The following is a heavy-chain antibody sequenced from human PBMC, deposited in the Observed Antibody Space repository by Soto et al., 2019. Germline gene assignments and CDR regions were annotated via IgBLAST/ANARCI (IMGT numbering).Heavy chain of an antibody. CDR1: GGSVSSGSYY. CDR3: ARAPHRFNTWFDP. CDR2: IYYSGST. V-gene: IGHV4-61*01. Sequence: SETLSLTCTVSGGSVSSGSYYWSWIRQPPGKGLEWIGYIYYSGSTNYNPSLKSRVTISVDTSKNQFSLKLSSVTAADTAVYYCARAPHRFNTWFDPWGPGTLVTVSS. J-gene: IGHJ5*02.